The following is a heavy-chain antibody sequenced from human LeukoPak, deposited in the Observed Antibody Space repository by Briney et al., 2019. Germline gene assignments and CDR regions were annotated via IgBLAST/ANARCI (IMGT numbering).Heavy chain of an antibody. CDR2: IIPIFGTA. J-gene: IGHJ5*02. V-gene: IGHV1-69*05. CDR1: GYTFTSYY. CDR3: ASALGYCSSTSCYAESSWFDP. Sequence: SVKVSCKASGYTFTSYYMHWVRQAPGQGLEWMGGIIPIFGTANYAQKFQGRVTITTDESTSTAYMELSSLRSEDTAVYYCASALGYCSSTSCYAESSWFDPWGQGTLVTVSS. D-gene: IGHD2-2*01.